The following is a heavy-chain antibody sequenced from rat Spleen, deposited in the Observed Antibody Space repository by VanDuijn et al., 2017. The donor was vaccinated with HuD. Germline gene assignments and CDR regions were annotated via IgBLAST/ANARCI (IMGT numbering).Heavy chain of an antibody. J-gene: IGHJ2*01. D-gene: IGHD5-1*01. CDR1: GFTFSNYD. Sequence: EVQLVASGGGLVQPGGSLKLSCAASGFTFSNYDMAWVRQAPKKGLEWVATISYDVSSTYHRDSVKGRFTISRDNAKSTLYLQMNSLRSEDTATYYCTRENWVFDYWGQGVMVTVSS. V-gene: IGHV5-7*01. CDR2: ISYDVSST. CDR3: TRENWVFDY.